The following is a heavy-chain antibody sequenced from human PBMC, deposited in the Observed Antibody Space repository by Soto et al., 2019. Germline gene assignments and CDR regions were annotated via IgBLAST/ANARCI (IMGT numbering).Heavy chain of an antibody. CDR3: ATAVPAAIIAARRWFDP. J-gene: IGHJ5*02. CDR2: FDPEDGET. D-gene: IGHD2-2*01. V-gene: IGHV1-24*01. CDR1: GYTLTELS. Sequence: ASVKVSCKVSGYTLTELSMHWVRQAPGKGLEWMGGFDPEDGETIYAQKFQGRVTMTEDTSTDTAYMELSSLRSEDTAVYYCATAVPAAIIAARRWFDPWGQGTLVTAPQ.